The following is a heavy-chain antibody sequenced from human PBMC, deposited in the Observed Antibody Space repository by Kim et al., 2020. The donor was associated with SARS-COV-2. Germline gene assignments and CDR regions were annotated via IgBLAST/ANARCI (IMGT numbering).Heavy chain of an antibody. V-gene: IGHV3-20*01. J-gene: IGHJ5*02. Sequence: YPDSVKGRFTIARDNAKNSLYLRMNSLRAEDTALYHCARDLGGHGENWFDPWGQGTLVTVSS. CDR3: ARDLGGHGENWFDP. D-gene: IGHD4-17*01.